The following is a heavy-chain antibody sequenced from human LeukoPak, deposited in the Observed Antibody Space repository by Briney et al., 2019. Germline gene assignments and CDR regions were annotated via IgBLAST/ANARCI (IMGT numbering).Heavy chain of an antibody. V-gene: IGHV3-21*01. J-gene: IGHJ4*02. Sequence: GGSLRLSCAASGFTFSSYAMRWVRQAPGKGLEWVSSISSISYIYYADSVKGRFTISRDTAKNSLYLQMNSLRAEDTAVYYCARDQYGDYALDYWGQGTLVTVSS. CDR1: GFTFSSYA. CDR3: ARDQYGDYALDY. D-gene: IGHD4-17*01. CDR2: ISSISYI.